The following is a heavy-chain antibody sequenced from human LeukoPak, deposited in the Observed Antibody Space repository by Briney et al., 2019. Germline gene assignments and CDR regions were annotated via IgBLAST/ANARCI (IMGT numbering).Heavy chain of an antibody. CDR2: IYYNERS. Sequence: PSETLSLTCTVSGXSISSYCWSWIRQPPGKGLEWIGYIYYNERSSYNPSLKSRVTMSIDTSKNQFSLKLSSVTAADTAVYYCAREATMDLFDYWGQGTLVTVSS. D-gene: IGHD3-10*01. V-gene: IGHV4-59*01. CDR3: AREATMDLFDY. J-gene: IGHJ4*02. CDR1: GXSISSYC.